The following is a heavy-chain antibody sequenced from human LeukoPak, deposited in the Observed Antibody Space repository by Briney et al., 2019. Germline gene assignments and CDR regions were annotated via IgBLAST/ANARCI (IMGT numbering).Heavy chain of an antibody. CDR1: GFTFSSYW. V-gene: IGHV3-7*01. CDR3: AARSSWYDYYYYMDV. Sequence: GGSLRLSCAASGFTFSSYWMSWVRQAPGKGLEWVASIKQDGSEKYYVDSVKGRFTISRDNAKNSLYLQMNSLRAEDTAVYYCAARSSWYDYYYYMDVWGKGTTVTVSS. D-gene: IGHD6-13*01. CDR2: IKQDGSEK. J-gene: IGHJ6*03.